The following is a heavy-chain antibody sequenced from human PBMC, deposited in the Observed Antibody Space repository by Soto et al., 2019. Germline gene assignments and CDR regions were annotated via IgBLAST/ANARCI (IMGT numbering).Heavy chain of an antibody. Sequence: QVQLVESGGGVVQPGRSLRLSCAASGFTFSSYGMHWVRQAPGKGLEWVAVISYDGSNKYYADSVKGRFTISRDNSKNTLYLQMNSLRAEDRAGYYCAKDQAVYYGSGSLFDYWGQGTLGTGSS. J-gene: IGHJ4*02. CDR3: AKDQAVYYGSGSLFDY. CDR2: ISYDGSNK. CDR1: GFTFSSYG. V-gene: IGHV3-30*18. D-gene: IGHD3-10*01.